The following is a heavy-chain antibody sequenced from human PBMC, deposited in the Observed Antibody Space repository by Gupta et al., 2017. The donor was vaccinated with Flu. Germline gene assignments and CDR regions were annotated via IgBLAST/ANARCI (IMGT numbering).Heavy chain of an antibody. CDR1: GDSISSWSHY. CDR2: IYYSGYT. CDR3: ERQVDRRWFDP. J-gene: IGHJ5*02. V-gene: IGHV4-39*01. Sequence: QLQLQESGPGLLKPSETLSLTCTVSGDSISSWSHYWGWIRQPPGKGLEWIGSIYYSGYTYFSPSLKSRITLSVDTSKNQFSLTLSSVTATDTALYFCERQVDRRWFDPWGQGTLVTVSS. D-gene: IGHD3-16*02.